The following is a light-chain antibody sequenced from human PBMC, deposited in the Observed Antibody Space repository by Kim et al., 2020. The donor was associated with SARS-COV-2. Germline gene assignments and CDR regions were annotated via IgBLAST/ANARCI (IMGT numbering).Light chain of an antibody. Sequence: QRVTISCTGISSNLGAGYEVHWYQQLPGPAPKLLIYGDINRPSGVPDRFSGSKSGTSASLAITGLQTEDEADYYCQSYDNSLSGYVFGSGTKVTVL. CDR1: SSNLGAGYE. CDR3: QSYDNSLSGYV. CDR2: GDI. J-gene: IGLJ1*01. V-gene: IGLV1-40*01.